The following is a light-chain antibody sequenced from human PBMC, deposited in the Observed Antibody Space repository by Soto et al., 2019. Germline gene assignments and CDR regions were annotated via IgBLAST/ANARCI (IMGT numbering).Light chain of an antibody. CDR3: QQYGSPCT. V-gene: IGKV3-20*01. CDR2: GAS. CDR1: QSVSSSY. Sequence: EIVLTQSPGTLSLSPGERATLSCRASQSVSSSYLAWYQQKPGQAPRLLIYGASSRATGIPDRFSRSGSGTDFTLTISRLEPEDFAVYYCQQYGSPCTFSQGTKVEIK. J-gene: IGKJ1*01.